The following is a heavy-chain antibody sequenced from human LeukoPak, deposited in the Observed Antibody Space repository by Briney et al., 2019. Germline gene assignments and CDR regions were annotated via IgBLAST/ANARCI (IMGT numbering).Heavy chain of an antibody. D-gene: IGHD5-18*01. Sequence: GSLRLSCAASGFTFSSYWMSWVRQAPGKGLEWVANIKQDGSEKYYVDSVKGRFTISRDNAKNSLYLQMNSLRAEDTAVYYCTRRYSYGFDAFDIWGQGTMVTVSS. CDR2: IKQDGSEK. CDR1: GFTFSSYW. V-gene: IGHV3-7*01. J-gene: IGHJ3*02. CDR3: TRRYSYGFDAFDI.